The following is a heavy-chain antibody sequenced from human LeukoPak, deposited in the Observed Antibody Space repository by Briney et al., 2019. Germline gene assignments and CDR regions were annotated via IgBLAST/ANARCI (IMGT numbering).Heavy chain of an antibody. D-gene: IGHD2-15*01. Sequence: SETLSLTCAVYGGSFSGYYWSWIRQPPGKGLEWIGEINHSGSTNYNPSLKSRVTISVDTSKNQFSLKLSSVTAADTAVYYCAREMVVAATFDYWGQGTLVTVSS. CDR1: GGSFSGYY. J-gene: IGHJ4*02. V-gene: IGHV4-34*01. CDR3: AREMVVAATFDY. CDR2: INHSGST.